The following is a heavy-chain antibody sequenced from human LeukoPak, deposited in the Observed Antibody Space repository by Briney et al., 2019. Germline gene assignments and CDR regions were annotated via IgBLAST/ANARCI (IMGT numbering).Heavy chain of an antibody. CDR2: IYTSESP. V-gene: IGHV4-4*07. CDR1: GGSIRSYY. D-gene: IGHD4-23*01. Sequence: SETLSLTCTVSGGSIRSYYWSWIRQPAGKGLEWIGRIYTSESPTYNPSLKSRVTMSLDPSRNQLSLKLTSVTAADTAMYYCARVQWELGFDYWGQGTLVTVSS. CDR3: ARVQWELGFDY. J-gene: IGHJ4*02.